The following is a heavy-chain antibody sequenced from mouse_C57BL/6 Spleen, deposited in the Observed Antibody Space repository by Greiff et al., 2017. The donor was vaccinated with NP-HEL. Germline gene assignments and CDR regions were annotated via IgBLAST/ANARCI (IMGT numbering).Heavy chain of an antibody. Sequence: QVQLQQPGAELVRPGSSVKLSCKASGYTFTSYWMHWVKQRPIQGLEWIGNIDPSDSETHYNQKFKDKATLTVDKSSSTAYMQLSSLTSEDSAVYYCARWTIYYGNSFYYWGQGATLSVSS. CDR1: GYTFTSYW. J-gene: IGHJ2*01. CDR3: ARWTIYYGNSFYY. V-gene: IGHV1-52*01. D-gene: IGHD2-1*01. CDR2: IDPSDSET.